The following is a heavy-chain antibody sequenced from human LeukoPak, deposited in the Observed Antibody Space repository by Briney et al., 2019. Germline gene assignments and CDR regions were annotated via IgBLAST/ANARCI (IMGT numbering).Heavy chain of an antibody. CDR3: ARALEETYYYGSGSQNWIDP. Sequence: SVKVSCKASGYTFTSYYMHGVRQAPGQGLEWMGIINPSGGSTSYAQKFQGRVTMTRDTSTSTVYMELSSLRSEDTAVYYCARALEETYYYGSGSQNWIDPWGQGTLVTVSS. CDR1: GYTFTSYY. CDR2: INPSGGST. V-gene: IGHV1-46*01. J-gene: IGHJ5*02. D-gene: IGHD3-10*01.